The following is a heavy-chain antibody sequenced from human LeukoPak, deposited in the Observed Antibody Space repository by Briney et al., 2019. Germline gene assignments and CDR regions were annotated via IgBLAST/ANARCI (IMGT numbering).Heavy chain of an antibody. J-gene: IGHJ5*02. D-gene: IGHD4-17*01. CDR1: GFTFSSYG. V-gene: IGHV3-30*18. CDR3: AKDWRRLRTLNWFDP. Sequence: PGGSLRLSCAASGFTFSSYGMHWVRQAPGKGLEWVAVISYDGSNKYYADSVKGRFTISRDNSKNTLYLQMNSLRAEDTAVYYCAKDWRRLRTLNWFDPWGQGTLVTVSS. CDR2: ISYDGSNK.